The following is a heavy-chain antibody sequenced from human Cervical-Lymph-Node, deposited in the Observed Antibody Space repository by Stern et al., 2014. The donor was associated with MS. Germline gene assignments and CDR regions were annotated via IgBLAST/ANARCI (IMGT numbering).Heavy chain of an antibody. V-gene: IGHV4-59*02. CDR3: ARVNDFWSDNYRYFDL. CDR2: MYYTGST. Sequence: QVQLQESGPGLVKPSETLSLTCTVSSDSVARHYWGWIRQSPGKGLEWLAHMYYTGSTTYNPSLNGRLTVSVDTSRNQFSLHLSSVTAADTAVYYCARVNDFWSDNYRYFDLWGQGTLVTVSS. CDR1: SDSVARHY. D-gene: IGHD3-3*01. J-gene: IGHJ4*02.